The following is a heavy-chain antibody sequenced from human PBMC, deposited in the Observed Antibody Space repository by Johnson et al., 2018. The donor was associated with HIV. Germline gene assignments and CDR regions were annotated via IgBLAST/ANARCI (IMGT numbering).Heavy chain of an antibody. CDR1: GFTFHKYA. Sequence: DVQLVESGGGLVQPGRSLRLSCAASGFTFHKYAMHWVRQTPGQGLDWVSGISWDSFTIGFADSVKGRFTISSDNAKNTLYLQMNSLGAEDTAVYYCAWSYSAFDIWGQGTMVTVSS. D-gene: IGHD1-26*01. J-gene: IGHJ3*02. V-gene: IGHV3-9*01. CDR2: ISWDSFTI. CDR3: AWSYSAFDI.